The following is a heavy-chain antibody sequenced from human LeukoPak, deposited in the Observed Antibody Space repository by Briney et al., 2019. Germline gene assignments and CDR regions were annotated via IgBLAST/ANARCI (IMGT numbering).Heavy chain of an antibody. Sequence: ASVKVSCKASGYTFRDYYIHWVRQAPGQGLEWMGWIDPNSGGTNYAQKFQGRVTMTRDTSISTAYMVLNRLRSDDTAVYSCAREYYYSSGNYYNRIDYWGQGTLVTVSS. D-gene: IGHD3-10*01. CDR2: IDPNSGGT. J-gene: IGHJ4*02. CDR1: GYTFRDYY. CDR3: AREYYYSSGNYYNRIDY. V-gene: IGHV1-2*02.